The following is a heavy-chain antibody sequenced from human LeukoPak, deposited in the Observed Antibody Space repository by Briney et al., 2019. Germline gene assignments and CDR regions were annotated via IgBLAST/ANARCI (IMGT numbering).Heavy chain of an antibody. V-gene: IGHV3-33*06. CDR1: GFTFSSYG. J-gene: IGHJ4*02. CDR2: TWYDGNNK. D-gene: IGHD3-22*01. Sequence: GGSLRLSCAASGFTFSSYGMHWVRQAPGKGLEWVAVTWYDGNNKNYADSVKGRFTISRDNSKNTLYLQMNSLRAADTAVYYCAKDQNSGYYFDYWGQGTLVTVSS. CDR3: AKDQNSGYYFDY.